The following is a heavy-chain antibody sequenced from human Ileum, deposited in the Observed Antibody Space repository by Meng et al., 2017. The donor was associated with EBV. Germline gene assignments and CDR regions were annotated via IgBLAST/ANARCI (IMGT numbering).Heavy chain of an antibody. V-gene: IGHV4-4*02. Sequence: QVRGKETEPGQGKHCGDQALDYAFTSGAISRRNWGSWVRQHPGKGLEWIGEIYHSGSTNYNPALKSRVTISVDKSKNQCTLNLSAVTAADTAADYCARVGQWLPIDYWGQGTLVTVSS. D-gene: IGHD6-19*01. CDR2: IYHSGST. CDR3: ARVGQWLPIDY. J-gene: IGHJ4*02. CDR1: SGAISRRNW.